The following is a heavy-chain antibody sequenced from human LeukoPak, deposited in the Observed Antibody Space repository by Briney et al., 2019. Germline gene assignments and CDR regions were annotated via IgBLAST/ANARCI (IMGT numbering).Heavy chain of an antibody. J-gene: IGHJ4*02. CDR3: ARFSSGCSTASCYLTY. CDR1: GGSLSSHF. Sequence: SETLSLTCTVSGGSLSSHFWSWIRQPPGKGLELVGHIYYTGTTYYNPSLNSRVTISFDTSRNQFSLRLTSVTAADTAVYYCARFSSGCSTASCYLTYWGQGTLVTVSS. V-gene: IGHV4-59*11. CDR2: IYYTGTT. D-gene: IGHD2-2*01.